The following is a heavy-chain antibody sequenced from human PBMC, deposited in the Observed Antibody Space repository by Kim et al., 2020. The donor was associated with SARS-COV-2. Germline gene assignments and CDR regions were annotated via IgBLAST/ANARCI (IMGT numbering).Heavy chain of an antibody. V-gene: IGHV3-21*01. Sequence: GGSLRLSCAASGFTFSSYSMNWVRQAPGKGLEWVSSISSSSSYIYYADSVKGRFTISRDNAKNSLYLQMNSLRAEDTAVYYCARDRVATEGLDYWGQGTLVTVSS. CDR3: ARDRVATEGLDY. J-gene: IGHJ4*02. CDR2: ISSSSSYI. CDR1: GFTFSSYS. D-gene: IGHD5-12*01.